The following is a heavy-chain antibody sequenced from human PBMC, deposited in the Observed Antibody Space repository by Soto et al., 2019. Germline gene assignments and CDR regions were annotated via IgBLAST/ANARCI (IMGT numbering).Heavy chain of an antibody. CDR2: IYYSGST. Sequence: QVQLQESGPGLVKPSETLSLTCTVSGGSISSYYWSWIRQPPGKGLEWIGYIYYSGSTNYNPSLKRRVTISVDTSKTQCSLKLSSVTAADTAVYYCARTQGSGPNWYFDLWGRGTLVTVSS. V-gene: IGHV4-59*08. J-gene: IGHJ2*01. CDR3: ARTQGSGPNWYFDL. CDR1: GGSISSYY.